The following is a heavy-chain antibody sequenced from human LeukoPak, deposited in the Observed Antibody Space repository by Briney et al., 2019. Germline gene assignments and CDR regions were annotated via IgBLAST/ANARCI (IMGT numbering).Heavy chain of an antibody. V-gene: IGHV3-66*01. CDR2: LYRGGIT. CDR3: ARDTHYYGSRKEGAFDI. CDR1: GFTFTNAW. J-gene: IGHJ3*02. D-gene: IGHD3-10*01. Sequence: GGSLRLSCAASGFTFTNAWMSWVRQAPGKGLEWVSVLYRGGITYYADSVKGRFTISRDTSKNTLYLQMNSLRAEDRAVYYCARDTHYYGSRKEGAFDIWGQGTMVIVSS.